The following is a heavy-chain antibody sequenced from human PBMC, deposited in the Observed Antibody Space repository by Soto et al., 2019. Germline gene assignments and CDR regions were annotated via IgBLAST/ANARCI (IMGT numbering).Heavy chain of an antibody. V-gene: IGHV5-51*01. CDR2: IYPGDSDT. CDR1: GYSFTSYW. Sequence: GESLKISCXGSGYSFTSYWIGWVRQMPGKGLEWMGIIYPGDSDTRYSPSFQGQVTISADKSISTAYLQWSSLKASDTAMYYCARLRPDSSSWYYFDYWGQGTLVTVSS. J-gene: IGHJ4*02. D-gene: IGHD6-13*01. CDR3: ARLRPDSSSWYYFDY.